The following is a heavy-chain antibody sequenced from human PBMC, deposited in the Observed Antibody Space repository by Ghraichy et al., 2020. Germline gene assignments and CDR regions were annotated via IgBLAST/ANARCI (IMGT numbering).Heavy chain of an antibody. J-gene: IGHJ4*02. D-gene: IGHD5-24*01. V-gene: IGHV3-7*01. CDR2: INHDGSEK. Sequence: LSLTCAASGFTFSSYWTTWVRQAPGKGLEWVANINHDGSEKYYVDSVKGRFTISRDNAKNSLYLQMNSLRAEDTAVYYCARGDGWLHLYWGQGTLVTVSS. CDR1: GFTFSSYW. CDR3: ARGDGWLHLY.